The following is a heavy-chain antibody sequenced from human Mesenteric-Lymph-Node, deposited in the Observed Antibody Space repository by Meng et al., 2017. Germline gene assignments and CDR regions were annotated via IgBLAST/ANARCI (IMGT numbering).Heavy chain of an antibody. V-gene: IGHV4-4*02. D-gene: IGHD3-22*01. CDR3: ASLITTYSY. CDR2: IFHTGST. Sequence: HVRLQESGPGRLRPSGTLSLTCVVSGGSIRSTNVWRLVRQPPGKGLEWLEEIFHTGSTSYSPSLKSRLIMSVDTSKNQLSLILTSVTAADTAVYYCASLITTYSYWGQGTLVTVSS. CDR1: GGSIRSTNV. J-gene: IGHJ4*02.